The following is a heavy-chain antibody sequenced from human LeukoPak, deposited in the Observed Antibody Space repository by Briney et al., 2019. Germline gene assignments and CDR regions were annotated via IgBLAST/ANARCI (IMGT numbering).Heavy chain of an antibody. D-gene: IGHD6-13*01. CDR2: INHSGST. CDR1: GGSFSGYY. J-gene: IGHJ6*02. V-gene: IGHV4-34*01. Sequence: SETLSLTCAVYGGSFSGYYWSWIRQPPGKGLEWIGEINHSGSTNYNPSLKSRVTISVDTSKNQFSLKLSSVTAADTAVYYCVRGQGYSSSWYPGRRYYYYGMDVWGQGTTVTVSS. CDR3: VRGQGYSSSWYPGRRYYYYGMDV.